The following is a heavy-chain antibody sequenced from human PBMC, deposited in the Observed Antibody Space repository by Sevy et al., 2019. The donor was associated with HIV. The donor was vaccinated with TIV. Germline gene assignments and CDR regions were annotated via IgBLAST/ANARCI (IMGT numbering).Heavy chain of an antibody. V-gene: IGHV3-53*01. Sequence: GGSLRLSCAASGFTVSSSYMTWVRQPPGKGLEWVSVIYSGGSTYYADSVKGRFTISRDNTKNTLYLQMNNLRADDTAVYYCARGRGVFGAVAINWFDPWGLGALVTVSS. J-gene: IGHJ5*02. CDR1: GFTVSSSY. CDR3: ARGRGVFGAVAINWFDP. D-gene: IGHD3-3*01. CDR2: IYSGGST.